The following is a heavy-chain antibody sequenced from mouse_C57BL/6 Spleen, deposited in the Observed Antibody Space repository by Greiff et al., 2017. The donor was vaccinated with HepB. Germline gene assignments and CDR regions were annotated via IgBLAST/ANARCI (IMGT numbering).Heavy chain of an antibody. J-gene: IGHJ4*01. CDR1: GYSFTGYY. V-gene: IGHV1-42*01. CDR2: INPSTGGT. Sequence: VQLQQSGPELVKPGASVKISCKASGYSFTGYYMNWVKQSPEKSLEWIGEINPSTGGTTYNQKFKAKATLTVDKSSSTAYMQLKSLTSEDSAVYYCARNEGSSPLYYAMDYWGQGTSVTVSS. D-gene: IGHD1-1*01. CDR3: ARNEGSSPLYYAMDY.